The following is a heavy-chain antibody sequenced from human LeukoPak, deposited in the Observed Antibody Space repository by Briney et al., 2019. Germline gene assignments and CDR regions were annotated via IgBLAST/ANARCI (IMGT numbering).Heavy chain of an antibody. D-gene: IGHD3-9*01. CDR2: INHSGST. V-gene: IGHV4-34*01. CDR1: GGSFSGYY. J-gene: IGHJ4*02. CDR3: ARSRRVRYFDWLLSAYLDY. Sequence: SETLSLTCAVYGGSFSGYYWSWIRQPPGKGLEWIGEINHSGSTNYNPSLKSRVTISVDTSKNQFSLKLSSVTAADTAVYYCARSRRVRYFDWLLSAYLDYWGQGTLVTVSS.